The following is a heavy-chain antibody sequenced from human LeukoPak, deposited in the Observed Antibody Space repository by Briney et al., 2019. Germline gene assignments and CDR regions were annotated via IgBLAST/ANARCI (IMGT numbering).Heavy chain of an antibody. D-gene: IGHD6-13*01. CDR3: AKASSSWDLYFDY. CDR2: IWPDGSNK. V-gene: IGHV3-30*02. J-gene: IGHJ4*02. Sequence: GGSLRLSCAASGFTFSSYGLHWVRQAPGKGLEWVAVIWPDGSNKYYAGSVKGRFTISRDNSKNTLYLQMNSLRAEDTAVYYCAKASSSWDLYFDYWGQGTLVTVSS. CDR1: GFTFSSYG.